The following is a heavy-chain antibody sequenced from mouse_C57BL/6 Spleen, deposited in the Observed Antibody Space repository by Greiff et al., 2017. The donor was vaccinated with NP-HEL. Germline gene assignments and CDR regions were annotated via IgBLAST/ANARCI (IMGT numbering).Heavy chain of an antibody. D-gene: IGHD3-2*02. J-gene: IGHJ3*01. CDR3: ARQDSSGYGWFAY. CDR2: IYPGDGDT. Sequence: VQLQQSGAELVKPGASVKISCKASGYAFSSYWMNWVKQRPGKGLEWIGQIYPGDGDTNYNGKFKGKATLTADKSSSTAYMQLSSLTSEDSAVYFCARQDSSGYGWFAYWGQGTLVTVSA. CDR1: GYAFSSYW. V-gene: IGHV1-80*01.